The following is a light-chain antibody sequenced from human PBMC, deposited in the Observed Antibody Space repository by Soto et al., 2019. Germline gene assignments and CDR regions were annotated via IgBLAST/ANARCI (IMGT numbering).Light chain of an antibody. V-gene: IGLV1-40*01. CDR1: SSNIGRGYD. J-gene: IGLJ3*02. CDR3: PTFDSTLTISWV. Sequence: QSVLTQPPSVSGAPGQTVTISCTGSSSNIGRGYDVHWYQQVPGSAPRLLLSGDSNRPSGVPDRFSGSRSGTSASLAITGLQAEDEADYYCPTFDSTLTISWVFGGGTKLTVL. CDR2: GDS.